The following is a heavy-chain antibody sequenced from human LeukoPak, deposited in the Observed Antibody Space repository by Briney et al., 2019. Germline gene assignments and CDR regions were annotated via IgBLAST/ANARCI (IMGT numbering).Heavy chain of an antibody. CDR3: AKDVRRLDDFL. J-gene: IGHJ3*01. Sequence: GGSLRLSCAASGFTFSSYAMSWVRQAPGKGLEWVSAISGSGGSTYYADSAKGRFTISRDNSKNTLYLQMNSLRAEDTAVYYCAKDVRRLDDFLWGQGTMVTVSS. CDR2: ISGSGGST. V-gene: IGHV3-23*01. CDR1: GFTFSSYA. D-gene: IGHD3-16*01.